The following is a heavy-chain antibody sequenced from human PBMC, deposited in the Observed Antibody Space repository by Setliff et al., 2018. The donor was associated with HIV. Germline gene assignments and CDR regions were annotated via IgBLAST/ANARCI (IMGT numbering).Heavy chain of an antibody. D-gene: IGHD3-22*01. CDR3: TRDFRYYDSSGYYFYSDAFDI. J-gene: IGHJ3*02. Sequence: PGGSLRLSCTAFGFTFGDYAMSWVRQAPGKGLEWVSFIRSKAYGGTTEYAASVKGRFTISRDDSKSIAYLQMNSLKTEDTAVYYCTRDFRYYDSSGYYFYSDAFDIWGQGTMVTVSS. CDR2: IRSKAYGGTT. CDR1: GFTFGDYA. V-gene: IGHV3-49*04.